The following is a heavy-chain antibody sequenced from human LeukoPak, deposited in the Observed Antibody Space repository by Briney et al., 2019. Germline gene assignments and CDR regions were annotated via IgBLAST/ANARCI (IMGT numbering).Heavy chain of an antibody. CDR1: GLTVSTSY. CDR2: IWIDGTT. Sequence: RTGGTLRLSCVVSGLTVSTSYMAWVRQAPGKGLECVSLIWIDGTTHYADSVKGRFTISGDNSKNTLYLQMNSLRPEDTAVYYRATKYGESWGQGTLVTVSS. D-gene: IGHD4/OR15-4a*01. J-gene: IGHJ5*02. V-gene: IGHV3-66*02. CDR3: ATKYGES.